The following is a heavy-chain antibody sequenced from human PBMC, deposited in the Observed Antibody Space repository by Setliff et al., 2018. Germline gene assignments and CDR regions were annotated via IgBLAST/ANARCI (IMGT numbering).Heavy chain of an antibody. CDR3: ARGRHPPWSGYPYYYMDV. CDR1: GGTFSSYA. V-gene: IGHV1-69*06. D-gene: IGHD3-3*01. CDR2: IIPIFGTA. J-gene: IGHJ6*03. Sequence: SVKVSCKVSGGTFSSYAISWVRQAPGQGLEWMGRIIPIFGTANYAQKFQGRVTITADKSTSTAYMELSSLRSEETAVFYCARGRHPPWSGYPYYYMDVWGKGTTVTVSS.